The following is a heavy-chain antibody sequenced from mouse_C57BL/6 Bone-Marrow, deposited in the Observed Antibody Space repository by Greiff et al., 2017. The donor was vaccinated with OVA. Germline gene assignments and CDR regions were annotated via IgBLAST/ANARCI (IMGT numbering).Heavy chain of an antibody. V-gene: IGHV1-54*01. J-gene: IGHJ2*01. CDR2: INPGSGGT. D-gene: IGHD2-1*01. CDR1: GYAFTNYL. Sequence: QVQLLQSGAELVRPGTSVKVSCKASGYAFTNYLIEWVKQRPGQGLEWIGVINPGSGGTNYNEKFKGKATLTADKSSSTAYMQLSSLTSEDSAVYFCARGVYYGNYVPYFDYWGQGTTLTVSS. CDR3: ARGVYYGNYVPYFDY.